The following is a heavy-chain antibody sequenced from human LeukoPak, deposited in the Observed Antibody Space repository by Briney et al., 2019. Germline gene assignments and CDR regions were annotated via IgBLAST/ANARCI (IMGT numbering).Heavy chain of an antibody. CDR3: AREAGYCSSSSCTDYYYGMDV. V-gene: IGHV3-7*01. D-gene: IGHD2-2*01. CDR2: IKQDGSEK. CDR1: GFTFSSYW. Sequence: GGSLRLSCAASGFTFSSYWMSWVRQAPGKGLEWVANIKQDGSEKYYADSVRGRFTISRDNSKNTLYLQMNSLRAEDTAVYYCAREAGYCSSSSCTDYYYGMDVWGQGTTVTVSS. J-gene: IGHJ6*02.